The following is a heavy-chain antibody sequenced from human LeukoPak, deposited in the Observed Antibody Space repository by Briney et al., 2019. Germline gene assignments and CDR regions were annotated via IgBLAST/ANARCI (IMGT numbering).Heavy chain of an antibody. CDR2: VIRDGSFT. J-gene: IGHJ4*02. Sequence: GGSLRLSCAASGSTFRSYWMHWVRQAPGKGLERVSRVIRDGSFTNYADSVKGRFTISRDNAKNTLYLQMSSLRAEDTAVYFCVRDGDDFNFDYWGQGSLVTVSS. CDR3: VRDGDDFNFDY. V-gene: IGHV3-74*01. CDR1: GSTFRSYW. D-gene: IGHD5-24*01.